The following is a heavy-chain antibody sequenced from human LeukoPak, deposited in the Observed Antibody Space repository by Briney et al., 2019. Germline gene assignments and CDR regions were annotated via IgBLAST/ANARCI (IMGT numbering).Heavy chain of an antibody. CDR3: ARDRSPITMVRGVKYPFDP. J-gene: IGHJ5*02. D-gene: IGHD3-10*01. Sequence: ASVKVSCKASGYTFTSYGISWVRQAPGQGLEWMGWISAYNGNTNYAQKLQGRVTMTTDTSTSTAYMELRSLRSDDTAVYYCARDRSPITMVRGVKYPFDPWGQGTLVTVSS. V-gene: IGHV1-18*01. CDR1: GYTFTSYG. CDR2: ISAYNGNT.